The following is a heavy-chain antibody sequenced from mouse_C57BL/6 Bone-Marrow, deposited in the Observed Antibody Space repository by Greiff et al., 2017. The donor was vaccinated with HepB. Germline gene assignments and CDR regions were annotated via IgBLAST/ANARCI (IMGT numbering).Heavy chain of an antibody. Sequence: DVQLVESGGGLVKPGGSLKLSCAASGFTFSSYTMSWVRQTPEKRLEWVATISGGGGNTYYPDSVKGRFTISRDNAKNTLYLQMSSLRSEDTAMYYCAGGSTYYGSSWFAYWGQGTLVTVSA. CDR1: GFTFSSYT. V-gene: IGHV5-9*04. CDR2: ISGGGGNT. D-gene: IGHD1-1*01. J-gene: IGHJ3*01. CDR3: AGGSTYYGSSWFAY.